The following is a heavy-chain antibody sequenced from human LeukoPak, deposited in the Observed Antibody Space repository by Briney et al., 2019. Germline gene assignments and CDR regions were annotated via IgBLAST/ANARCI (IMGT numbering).Heavy chain of an antibody. Sequence: ASVKVSCKASGYTFTSYGITWVRQAPGQGLEWMGWINPNSGGTNYAQKFQGRVTMTRDTSISTAYMELSRLRSDDTAVYYCARGSGYDLFDYWGQGTLVTVSS. CDR1: GYTFTSYG. V-gene: IGHV1-2*02. CDR2: INPNSGGT. D-gene: IGHD5-12*01. CDR3: ARGSGYDLFDY. J-gene: IGHJ4*02.